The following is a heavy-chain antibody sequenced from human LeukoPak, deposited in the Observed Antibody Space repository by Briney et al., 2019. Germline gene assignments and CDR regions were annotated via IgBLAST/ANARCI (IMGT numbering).Heavy chain of an antibody. CDR3: AKSKQLAPWDY. J-gene: IGHJ4*02. Sequence: GGSLRLSCAASGFTFSSYGMTWVRQAPGKGLGWVSTISGSGDSTYYADSVKGRFTISRDNSKNTLYLQMNSLRAEDTAVYYCAKSKQLAPWDYWGQGTLVTVSS. CDR2: ISGSGDST. CDR1: GFTFSSYG. V-gene: IGHV3-23*01. D-gene: IGHD1-1*01.